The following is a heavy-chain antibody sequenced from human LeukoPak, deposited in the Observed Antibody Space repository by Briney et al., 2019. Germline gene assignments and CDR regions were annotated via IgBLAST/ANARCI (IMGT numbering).Heavy chain of an antibody. Sequence: GGSLRLSCAASGSAFSDYSVNWVRQAPGKGLEWVSYISSSDNTIHYADSVKGRFTIARDNAKNSLYLEMNRLRDEDTAVYYCARVHRGYSYGRLDYWGQGTLVTVSS. J-gene: IGHJ4*02. V-gene: IGHV3-48*02. D-gene: IGHD5-18*01. CDR1: GSAFSDYS. CDR3: ARVHRGYSYGRLDY. CDR2: ISSSDNTI.